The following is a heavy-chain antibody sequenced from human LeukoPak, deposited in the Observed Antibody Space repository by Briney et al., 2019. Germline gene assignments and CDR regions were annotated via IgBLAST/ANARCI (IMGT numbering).Heavy chain of an antibody. V-gene: IGHV3-7*01. CDR2: IKQDGSEK. J-gene: IGHJ3*02. CDR1: GFTFSSYW. D-gene: IGHD4-17*01. Sequence: PGGSLRLSCAASGFTFSSYWMSWVRQAPGKGLEWVANIKQDGSEKYYVDSVKGRFTISRDNAKNSLYLQMNSLRAEDTAVYYCARDYGDYDGMAFDIWGQGTMVTVSS. CDR3: ARDYGDYDGMAFDI.